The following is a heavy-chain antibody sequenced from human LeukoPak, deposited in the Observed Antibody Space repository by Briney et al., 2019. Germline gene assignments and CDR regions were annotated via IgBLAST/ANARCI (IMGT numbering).Heavy chain of an antibody. V-gene: IGHV1-18*01. CDR3: ARENSWIQLWLSVYGMDV. J-gene: IGHJ6*02. CDR2: ISAYNGNT. D-gene: IGHD5-18*01. CDR1: GYTFTSYG. Sequence: ASVKVSCKASGYTFTSYGISWVRHAPGQGLEWMGWISAYNGNTNYAQKLQGRVTMTTDTSTSTAYMELRSLRSDDTAVYYCARENSWIQLWLSVYGMDVWGQGTTVTVSS.